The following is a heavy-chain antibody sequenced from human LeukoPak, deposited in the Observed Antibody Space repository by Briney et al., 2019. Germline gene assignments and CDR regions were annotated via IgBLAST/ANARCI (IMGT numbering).Heavy chain of an antibody. Sequence: ASVKVSCKTSGYTFTGYYMHWVRQDPGQGLEWMGSVDPNTGDTNYPQNFQGRVTMTRDTSISTAYMELSSLRYDDTAVYYCARGGWGSSPYFDYWGQGTLVTVSS. CDR1: GYTFTGYY. CDR2: VDPNTGDT. J-gene: IGHJ4*02. CDR3: ARGGWGSSPYFDY. D-gene: IGHD6-6*01. V-gene: IGHV1-2*02.